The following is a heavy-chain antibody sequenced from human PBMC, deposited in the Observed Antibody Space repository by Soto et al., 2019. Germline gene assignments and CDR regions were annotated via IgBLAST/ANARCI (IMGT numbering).Heavy chain of an antibody. CDR2: INPSGGST. CDR3: AREGSEDCSGGSCYPSNYGMDV. D-gene: IGHD2-15*01. V-gene: IGHV1-46*01. CDR1: GYTFTSYY. Sequence: QVQLVQSGAEVKKPGASVKVSCKASGYTFTSYYMHWVRQAPGQGLEWMGIINPSGGSTSYAQKFQGRVTMTRDTSTSTVYMELSSLRSEDTAVYYCAREGSEDCSGGSCYPSNYGMDVWGQGTTVTVSS. J-gene: IGHJ6*02.